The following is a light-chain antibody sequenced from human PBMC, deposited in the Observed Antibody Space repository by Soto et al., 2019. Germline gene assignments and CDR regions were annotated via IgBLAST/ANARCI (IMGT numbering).Light chain of an antibody. CDR1: QSVISSY. CDR3: QKYGNFWT. CDR2: GSG. V-gene: IGKV3-20*01. Sequence: EKVLTSSPGALSLTPGERGTLSCRASQSVISSYLAWYEQKPGRAPRLRSDGSGVRGTGLRDTFSGSGSGTDFTLTISXLXPEDFAVYYCQKYGNFWTFGQGTMVDI. J-gene: IGKJ1*01.